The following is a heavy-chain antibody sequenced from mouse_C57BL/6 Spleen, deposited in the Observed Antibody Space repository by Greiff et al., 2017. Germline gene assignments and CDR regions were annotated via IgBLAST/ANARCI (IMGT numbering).Heavy chain of an antibody. CDR2: INYDGSST. D-gene: IGHD1-1*01. Sequence: EVKLMESEGGLVQPGSSMKLSCTASGFTFSDYYMAWVRQVPEKGLEWVANINYDGSSTYYLDSLKSRFIIARDNAKNILYLQMSSLKSEDTATYYCARDALLSYYGYWGQGTTLTVSS. CDR3: ARDALLSYYGY. J-gene: IGHJ2*01. V-gene: IGHV5-16*01. CDR1: GFTFSDYY.